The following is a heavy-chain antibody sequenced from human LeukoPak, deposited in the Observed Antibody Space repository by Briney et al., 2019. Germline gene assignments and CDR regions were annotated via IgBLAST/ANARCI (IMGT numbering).Heavy chain of an antibody. V-gene: IGHV3-30-3*01. CDR1: GFTFSSYA. CDR2: ISYDGSNK. J-gene: IGHJ4*02. CDR3: AREYQLLYNY. Sequence: GGSLRLSCAASGFTFSSYAMHWVRQAPGKGLEWVAVISYDGSNKYYADSVKGRFTISRDNSKNTLYLQMSSLRAEDTAVYYCAREYQLLYNYWGQGTLVTVSS. D-gene: IGHD2-2*02.